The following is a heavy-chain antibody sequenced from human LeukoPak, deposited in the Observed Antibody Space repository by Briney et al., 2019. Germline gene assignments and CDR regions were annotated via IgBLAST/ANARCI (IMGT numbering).Heavy chain of an antibody. CDR2: INHSGST. Sequence: SETLSLTCAVYGGSLSGYYWSWIRQPPGKGLGWIGEINHSGSTNYNPSLKSRVTISVDTSKKQFSLRLSSVTAADTAVYYCASAGYGDYATQTGWNWFDPWGQGTLVTVSS. J-gene: IGHJ5*02. CDR3: ASAGYGDYATQTGWNWFDP. CDR1: GGSLSGYY. V-gene: IGHV4-34*01. D-gene: IGHD4-17*01.